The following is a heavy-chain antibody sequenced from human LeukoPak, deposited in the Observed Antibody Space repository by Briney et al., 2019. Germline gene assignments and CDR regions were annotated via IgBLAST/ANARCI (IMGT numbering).Heavy chain of an antibody. V-gene: IGHV1-18*01. J-gene: IGHJ4*02. CDR2: ISAYNGNT. CDR3: AREMGGVATTGRKPPEPLDY. Sequence: GASVKVSCKAPGYTFTSYCISWVRQAPGQGLEWMGWISAYNGNTNYAQKLQGRVTMTKDTSTSTAYMELRSLRSDDTAVYYCAREMGGVATTGRKPPEPLDYWGQGTLVTVSS. CDR1: GYTFTSYC. D-gene: IGHD1-14*01.